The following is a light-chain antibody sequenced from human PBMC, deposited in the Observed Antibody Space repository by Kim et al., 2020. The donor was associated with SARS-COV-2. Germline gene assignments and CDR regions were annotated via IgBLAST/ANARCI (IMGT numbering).Light chain of an antibody. CDR1: ALPKQY. CDR2: KDS. J-gene: IGLJ2*01. V-gene: IGLV3-25*03. Sequence: SYELTQPPSVSVSPGQTARITCSGDALPKQYAYWYQQKPGQAPVLVIYKDSERLSGIPERFSGSSSGTTVTFTISGVQAEDEPDYYCQSADSSGTYVVFG. CDR3: QSADSSGTYVV.